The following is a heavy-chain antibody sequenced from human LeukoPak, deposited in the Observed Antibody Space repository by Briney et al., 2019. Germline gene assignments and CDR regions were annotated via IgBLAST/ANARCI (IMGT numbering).Heavy chain of an antibody. CDR1: GGSIGSYY. V-gene: IGHV4-59*08. CDR2: FYNSGTT. CDR3: ARMYGAGGFDI. Sequence: PSETLSLTCTVSGGSIGSYYWNWIRQPPGQGLEWIGYFYNSGTTNHNPSLKSRVTISVDTSKNKFSLKLSSVTAADTAVYYCARMYGAGGFDIWGQGTMVTVSS. J-gene: IGHJ3*02. D-gene: IGHD3-10*01.